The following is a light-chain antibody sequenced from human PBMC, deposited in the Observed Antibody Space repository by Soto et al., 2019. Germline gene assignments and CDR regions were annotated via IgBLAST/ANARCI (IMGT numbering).Light chain of an antibody. Sequence: QSVLTQPASVSGSPGQSITISCTGTSSDVGAYNWVSWYQQHPGKAPKLMIYDVSNRPSGVSNRFSGSKSGNTASLTISGLQAEDEADYYCSSYTSGHVVFGGGTKLTVL. CDR2: DVS. CDR1: SSDVGAYNW. J-gene: IGLJ2*01. V-gene: IGLV2-14*01. CDR3: SSYTSGHVV.